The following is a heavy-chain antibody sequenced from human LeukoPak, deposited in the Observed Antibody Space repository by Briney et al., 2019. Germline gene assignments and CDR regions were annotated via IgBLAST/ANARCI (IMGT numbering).Heavy chain of an antibody. CDR2: IYYSGST. V-gene: IGHV4-39*01. D-gene: IGHD2-2*01. CDR1: GGSISSSSYY. Sequence: SETLSLTCTVSGGSISSSSYYWGWIRQPPGKGLEWIGSIYYSGSTYYNPSLKSRVTISVDTSKNQFSLKLSSVTAADTAVYYCASPYCSSTSCYNPLFYWGQGTLVTVSS. J-gene: IGHJ4*02. CDR3: ASPYCSSTSCYNPLFY.